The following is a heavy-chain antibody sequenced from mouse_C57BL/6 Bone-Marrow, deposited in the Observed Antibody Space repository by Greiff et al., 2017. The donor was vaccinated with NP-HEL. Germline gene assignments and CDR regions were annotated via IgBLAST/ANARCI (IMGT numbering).Heavy chain of an antibody. D-gene: IGHD2-14*01. CDR2: INPSSGYT. CDR3: ARNGVPPGEDWFAY. J-gene: IGHJ3*01. Sequence: VQLQQSGAELAKPGASVKLSCKASGYTFTSYWMHWVKQRPGQGLEWIGYINPSSGYTKYNEKFKGKATFTADTSSNTAYMQLSSLTTEDSAIYYCARNGVPPGEDWFAYWGQGTLVTVSA. V-gene: IGHV1-7*01. CDR1: GYTFTSYW.